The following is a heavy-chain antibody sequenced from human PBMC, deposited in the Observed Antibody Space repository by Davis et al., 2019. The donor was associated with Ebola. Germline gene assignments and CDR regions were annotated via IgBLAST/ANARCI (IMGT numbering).Heavy chain of an antibody. D-gene: IGHD3-16*01. CDR2: IYYTGST. V-gene: IGHV4-39*01. CDR1: GGSLSSSGYY. Sequence: MPSETLSLTCTVSGGSLSSSGYYWGWIRQHPGKGLEYIGSIYYTGSTYYNPSLKSRVTISVDTSKTQFSLKLNSVTAADTAVYYCATVNRGGGEYYFDYWGQGTLVTVSS. J-gene: IGHJ4*02. CDR3: ATVNRGGGEYYFDY.